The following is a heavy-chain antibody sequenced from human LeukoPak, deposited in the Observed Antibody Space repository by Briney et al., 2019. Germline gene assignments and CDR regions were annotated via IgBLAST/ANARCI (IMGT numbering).Heavy chain of an antibody. J-gene: IGHJ4*02. D-gene: IGHD3-22*01. Sequence: SSETLSLTCAVYGGSLSGYYWSWIRQPPGKGLEWIGEINHSGSTNYNPSLKSRVTISVDTSKNQFSLKLSSVTAADTAVYYCARSDYDSSGSYRDWGQGTLVTASS. CDR3: ARSDYDSSGSYRD. CDR1: GGSLSGYY. V-gene: IGHV4-34*01. CDR2: INHSGST.